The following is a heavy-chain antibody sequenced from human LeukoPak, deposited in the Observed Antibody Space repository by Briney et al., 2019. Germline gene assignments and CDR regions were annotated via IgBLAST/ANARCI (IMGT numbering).Heavy chain of an antibody. CDR1: GFTFSSYS. CDR3: AKDQIVRGSYTDY. J-gene: IGHJ4*02. D-gene: IGHD1-26*01. V-gene: IGHV3-23*01. Sequence: GGSLRLSCAASGFTFSSYSMNWVRQAPGKGLEWVSAISGSGGSTYYADSVKGRFTISRDNSKDTLYLQMNSLRAEDTAVYYCAKDQIVRGSYTDYWGQGTLVTVSS. CDR2: ISGSGGST.